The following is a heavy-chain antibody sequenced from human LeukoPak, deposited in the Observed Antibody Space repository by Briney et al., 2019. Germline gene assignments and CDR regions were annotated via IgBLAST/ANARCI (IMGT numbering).Heavy chain of an antibody. CDR2: VSTYSGNT. Sequence: EASVKVSCKASGYPFTSYGINWVRQAPGQGLEWVGWVSTYSGNTNHAQKLQGRVILTTDTSTSTVYMEVRSLTSDDTAVYYCVREGGFCASSSCEPLDYWGQGTLVTVSS. D-gene: IGHD2-2*03. CDR3: VREGGFCASSSCEPLDY. CDR1: GYPFTSYG. J-gene: IGHJ4*02. V-gene: IGHV1-18*01.